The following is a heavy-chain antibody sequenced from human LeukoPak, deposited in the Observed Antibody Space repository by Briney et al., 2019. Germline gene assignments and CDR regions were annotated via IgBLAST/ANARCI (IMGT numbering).Heavy chain of an antibody. J-gene: IGHJ4*02. D-gene: IGHD6-19*01. CDR2: ISGSGGST. CDR1: GFTFSSYA. Sequence: PGGSLRLSCAASGFTFSSYAMSWVRQAPGKGLEWVSAISGSGGSTYYADSVKGRFTISRDNSKNTLYLQMNSLRAEDTAVYYCASELVIAVAGTKDYWGQGTLVTVSS. CDR3: ASELVIAVAGTKDY. V-gene: IGHV3-23*01.